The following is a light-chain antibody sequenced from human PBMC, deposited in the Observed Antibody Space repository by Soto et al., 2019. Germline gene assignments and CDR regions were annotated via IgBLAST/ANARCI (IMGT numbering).Light chain of an antibody. V-gene: IGLV2-8*01. CDR3: SAYTARSTLV. J-gene: IGLJ3*02. CDR1: SSDVGGYHY. Sequence: QSVLTQPPSASGSPGQSVTISCTGTSSDVGGYHYVSWYQQHPGKAPKLMIHEVTKRPSGVPDRFSGSKSGNTASLTISGLQPEDEGDYYCSAYTARSTLVFGGGTKVTVL. CDR2: EVT.